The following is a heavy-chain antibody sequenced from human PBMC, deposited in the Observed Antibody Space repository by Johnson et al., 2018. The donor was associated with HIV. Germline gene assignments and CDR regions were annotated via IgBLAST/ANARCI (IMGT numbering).Heavy chain of an antibody. CDR2: IKQDGSDK. D-gene: IGHD2-21*02. CDR1: GFTFSSYW. J-gene: IGHJ3*02. Sequence: VQLVESGGGVVRPGGSLRLSCAASGFTFSSYWMSWVRQAPGKGLEWVANIKQDGSDKYYVDSVKGRFTISRDNSKNTLYLQMNSLRAEDTAVYYCARPHIVVVTAGYAFDIWGQGTTVTVSS. V-gene: IGHV3-7*04. CDR3: ARPHIVVVTAGYAFDI.